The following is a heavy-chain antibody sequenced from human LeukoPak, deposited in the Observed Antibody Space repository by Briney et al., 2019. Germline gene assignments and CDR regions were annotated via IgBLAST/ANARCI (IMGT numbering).Heavy chain of an antibody. CDR2: INHSGST. D-gene: IGHD3-22*01. CDR3: ARGHLLSSGYYYGYY. J-gene: IGHJ4*02. CDR1: GGSFSGYY. V-gene: IGHV4-34*01. Sequence: PSETLSLTCAVYGGSFSGYYWSWIRQPPGKGLEWIGEINHSGSTNYNPSLKSRVTISVDTSKNQFSLKLSSVTAADTAVYYCARGHLLSSGYYYGYYWGPGTLVTVSS.